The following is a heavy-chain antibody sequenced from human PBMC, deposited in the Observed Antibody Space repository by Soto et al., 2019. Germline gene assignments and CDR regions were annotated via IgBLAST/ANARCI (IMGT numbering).Heavy chain of an antibody. Sequence: QITLKESGPTLVKPTQTLTLTCTFSGFSLSTNGVSVGWIRQPPGEALEWLALIYWDDDKRYSPSLKSRLTILKXXSKNQVVLTMTNILPVDTATYYCTHRRSGIYSTDYWGQGTLVTVSS. CDR2: IYWDDDK. CDR3: THRRSGIYSTDY. D-gene: IGHD1-26*01. V-gene: IGHV2-5*02. J-gene: IGHJ4*02. CDR1: GFSLSTNGVS.